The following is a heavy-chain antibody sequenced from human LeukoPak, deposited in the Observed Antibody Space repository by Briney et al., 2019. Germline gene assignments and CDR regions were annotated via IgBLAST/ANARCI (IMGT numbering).Heavy chain of an antibody. CDR1: GGSISSYY. J-gene: IGHJ4*02. Sequence: PSETLSLTCTISGGSISSYYWSWLRQPPGKGLEWIGYIYYSGSTNYNPSLKSRVTISVDTSKNQFSLKLGSVTAADTAVYYCARGYSYGDAPDYWGQGTLVTVSS. CDR3: ARGYSYGDAPDY. CDR2: IYYSGST. D-gene: IGHD5-18*01. V-gene: IGHV4-59*01.